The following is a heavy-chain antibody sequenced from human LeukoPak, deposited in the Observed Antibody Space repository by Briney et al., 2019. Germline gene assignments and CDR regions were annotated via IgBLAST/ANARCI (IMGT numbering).Heavy chain of an antibody. CDR2: IYNRGSP. CDR1: GISISNTNY. V-gene: IGHV4-38-2*01. J-gene: IGHJ4*02. D-gene: IGHD1-26*01. Sequence: SENLSRNSAVSGISISNTNYWVWIRQPPGKELEWIGSIYNRGSPRYNPSLKSRATISVDTSKNLFSLKLSSVTAADTAGYYWARNSRGNYFDYWGQGTLVTVSS. CDR3: ARNSRGNYFDY.